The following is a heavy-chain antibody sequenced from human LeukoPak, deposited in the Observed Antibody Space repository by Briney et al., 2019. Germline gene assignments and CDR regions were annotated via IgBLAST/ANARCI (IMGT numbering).Heavy chain of an antibody. V-gene: IGHV3-23*01. CDR1: GLTFSSYS. Sequence: PGGSLRLSCAPSGLTFSSYSMSWVRQAPGKALECVSGICFSCTPTYYADSVKGRCPVSRDNSKNTLSLKMDGLRAEDTAVYYCARDPTELQLLSYYFDSWGQGTLVAVSS. D-gene: IGHD2-2*01. J-gene: IGHJ4*02. CDR3: ARDPTELQLLSYYFDS. CDR2: ICFSCTPT.